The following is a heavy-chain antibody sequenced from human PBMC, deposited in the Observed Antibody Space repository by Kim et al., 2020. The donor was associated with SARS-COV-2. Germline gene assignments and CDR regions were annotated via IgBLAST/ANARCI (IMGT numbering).Heavy chain of an antibody. J-gene: IGHJ6*02. V-gene: IGHV3-30*03. Sequence: GGSLRLSCAASGFTFSNYGMHWVRQAPGKGLEWVAVISYDGSNKYYADSVKGRFTISRDNSKNTLYLQMNILRAEDTAVYYCASEGVAVAGYGMDVWGQG. CDR3: ASEGVAVAGYGMDV. D-gene: IGHD6-19*01. CDR2: ISYDGSNK. CDR1: GFTFSNYG.